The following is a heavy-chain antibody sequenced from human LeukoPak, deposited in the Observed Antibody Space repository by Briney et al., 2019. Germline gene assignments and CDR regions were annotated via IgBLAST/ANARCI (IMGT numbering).Heavy chain of an antibody. D-gene: IGHD3-3*01. CDR2: MNPNSGNT. J-gene: IGHJ6*02. V-gene: IGHV1-8*02. CDR3: ARSLANYDFWSGYYKNYYYYYGMDV. Sequence: ASVKVSCKASGYTCTGYYMHWVRQATGQGLEWMGWMNPNSGNTGYAQKFQGRVTMTRNTSISTAYMELSSLRSEDTAVYYCARSLANYDFWSGYYKNYYYYYGMDVWGQGTTVTVSS. CDR1: GYTCTGYY.